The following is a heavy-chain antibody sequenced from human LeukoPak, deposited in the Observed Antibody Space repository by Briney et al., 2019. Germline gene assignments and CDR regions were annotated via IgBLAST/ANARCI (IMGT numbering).Heavy chain of an antibody. D-gene: IGHD3-16*01. Sequence: PGGSLRLSCAASGFTFDDYAMHWVRQAPGKGLEWVSGISWNSGSIGYADSVKGRFTISRDNAKNSLYLQMNSLRAEDTAVYYCARDRGDSLNGYFQHWGQGTLVTVSS. J-gene: IGHJ1*01. CDR3: ARDRGDSLNGYFQH. CDR2: ISWNSGSI. CDR1: GFTFDDYA. V-gene: IGHV3-9*01.